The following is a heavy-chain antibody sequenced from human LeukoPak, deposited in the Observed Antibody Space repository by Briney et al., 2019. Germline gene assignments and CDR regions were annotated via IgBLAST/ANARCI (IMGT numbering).Heavy chain of an antibody. CDR1: GGSISSYY. V-gene: IGHV4-59*08. J-gene: IGHJ4*02. CDR2: IYYSGST. D-gene: IGHD2-15*01. Sequence: SETLSLTCTVSGGSISSYYWSWIRQPPGKGLQCHGYIYYSGSTNYNPSLKSRVTISVDTSKNQFSLKLSSVTAADTAVYYCARLDLAVAAIFDYWGQGTLVTVSS. CDR3: ARLDLAVAAIFDY.